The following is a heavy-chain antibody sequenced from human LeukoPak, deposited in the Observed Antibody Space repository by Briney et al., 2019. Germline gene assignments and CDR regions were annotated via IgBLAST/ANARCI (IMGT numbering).Heavy chain of an antibody. CDR1: GGTFSSYA. J-gene: IGHJ6*02. D-gene: IGHD6-13*01. V-gene: IGHV1-69*13. CDR2: IIPIFGTA. CDR3: ALGGSSSWYPYYYYGMDV. Sequence: ASVKVSCKASGGTFSSYAISWVRQAPGQGLEWMGGIIPIFGTANYAQKFQGRVTITADESTSTAYMELSSLRSEDTAVYYCALGGSSSWYPYYYYGMDVWGQGTTVTVSS.